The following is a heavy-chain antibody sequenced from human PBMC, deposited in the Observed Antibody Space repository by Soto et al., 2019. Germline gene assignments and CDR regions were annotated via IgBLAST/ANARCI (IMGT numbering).Heavy chain of an antibody. CDR1: GFTFSSYA. CDR3: AKTLADY. V-gene: IGHV3-64*04. J-gene: IGHJ4*02. Sequence: GGSLRLSCSASGFTFSSYAMHWVRQAPGKGLEYVSAISSNGGSAYYADSVKGRFTISRDNSKDTLYLQMNSLRAEDTAVYYCAKTLADYWGQGTLVTVSS. CDR2: ISSNGGSA.